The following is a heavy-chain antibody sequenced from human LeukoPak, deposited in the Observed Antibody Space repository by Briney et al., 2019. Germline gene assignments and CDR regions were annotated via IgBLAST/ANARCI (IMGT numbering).Heavy chain of an antibody. CDR3: ARDWECSGDSCYQFPPVN. CDR1: GGTFSSYA. CDR2: IIPIFGTA. V-gene: IGHV1-69*05. Sequence: SVKVSCKASGGTFSSYAISWVRQAPGQRLEWMGRIIPIFGTANYAQKFQGRVTITTDESTSTAYMELSSLRSEDTAVYYCARDWECSGDSCYQFPPVNWGQGSLVTVSS. J-gene: IGHJ4*02. D-gene: IGHD2-15*01.